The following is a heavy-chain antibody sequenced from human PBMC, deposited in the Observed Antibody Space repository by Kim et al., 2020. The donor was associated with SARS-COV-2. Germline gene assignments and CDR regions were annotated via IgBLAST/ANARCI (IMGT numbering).Heavy chain of an antibody. Sequence: VKGRFTIPRDKSKNTLYLQMNSLRAEDTAVYYCARGPYYDILTGYYEFRYWGQGTLVTVSS. V-gene: IGHV3-30*01. CDR3: ARGPYYDILTGYYEFRY. J-gene: IGHJ4*02. D-gene: IGHD3-9*01.